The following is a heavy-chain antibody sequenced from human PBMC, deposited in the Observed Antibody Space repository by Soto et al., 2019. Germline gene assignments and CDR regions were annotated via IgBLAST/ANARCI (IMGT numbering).Heavy chain of an antibody. CDR3: GFLDMITLGEKPGRNDAFDR. Sequence: SETLSLPCKVSGASISSGDYYWSWVRQPPGRGLGWIGYIFFGESTSNTPPLKSQVTISGDKPKNHFSLGLPSVPAADTAVYYCGFLDMITLGEKPGRNDAFDRWGKGKMVT. V-gene: IGHV4-30-4*01. CDR2: IFFGEST. D-gene: IGHD3-16*01. J-gene: IGHJ3*01. CDR1: GASISSGDYY.